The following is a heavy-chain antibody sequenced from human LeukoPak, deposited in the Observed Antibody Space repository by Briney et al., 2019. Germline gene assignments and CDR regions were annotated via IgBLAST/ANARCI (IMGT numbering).Heavy chain of an antibody. D-gene: IGHD1-26*01. CDR2: INAGNGNT. CDR1: GYTFTSYA. J-gene: IGHJ4*02. Sequence: ASVKVSCKASGYTFTSYAMHWVRQAPGQRLEWMGWINAGNGNTKYSQKFQGRVTITRDTSASTAYMELSSLRSEDTAVYYCARGAWELQPVDYWGQGTLVTVSS. CDR3: ARGAWELQPVDY. V-gene: IGHV1-3*01.